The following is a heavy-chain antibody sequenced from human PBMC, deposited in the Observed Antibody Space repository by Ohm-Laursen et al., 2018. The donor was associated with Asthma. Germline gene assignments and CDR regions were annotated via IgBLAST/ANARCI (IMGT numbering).Heavy chain of an antibody. J-gene: IGHJ4*02. D-gene: IGHD3-22*01. V-gene: IGHV4-31*03. CDR3: ARARHKVYEEISGYYCFDY. CDR2: IYYTGNT. Sequence: TLSLTCTVAGDSISSGDNYWSWIRQHPGKGLEWISYIYYTGNTYYNPSLRSRITMSVDTSKNQFSLRLSSVTAADTAVYYCARARHKVYEEISGYYCFDYWGPGTLVTVSS. CDR1: GDSISSGDNY.